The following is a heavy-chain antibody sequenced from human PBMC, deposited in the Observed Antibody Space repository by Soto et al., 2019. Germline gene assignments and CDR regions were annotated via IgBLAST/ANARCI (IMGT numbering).Heavy chain of an antibody. D-gene: IGHD3-10*01. J-gene: IGHJ4*02. V-gene: IGHV4-30-4*01. Sequence: QVQLQESGPGLVKPSQTLSLTCTVSGGSISSGDYYWSWIRQPPGKGLEWIGYIYYSGSTYYNPYLKSRVTISVDTSQNQCSLKLSSVTAADTAVYYCARDITPHYYFDYWGQGTLVTVSS. CDR3: ARDITPHYYFDY. CDR2: IYYSGST. CDR1: GGSISSGDYY.